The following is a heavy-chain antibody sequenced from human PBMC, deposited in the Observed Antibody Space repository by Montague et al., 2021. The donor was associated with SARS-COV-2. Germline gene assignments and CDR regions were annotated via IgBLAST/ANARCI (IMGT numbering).Heavy chain of an antibody. J-gene: IGHJ4*02. V-gene: IGHV3-23*03. D-gene: IGHD3-3*01. CDR1: GFTFSNYA. Sequence: SLRLSCEASGFTFSNYAMSWVRQAPGKGLEWVSVIYSGGSSTYYSDSXKGRFTISRDNSKNTLYLQMNSLRAEDTAVYYCAKDPHYDFWSGYYFDYWGQGTLVTVSS. CDR3: AKDPHYDFWSGYYFDY. CDR2: IYSGGSST.